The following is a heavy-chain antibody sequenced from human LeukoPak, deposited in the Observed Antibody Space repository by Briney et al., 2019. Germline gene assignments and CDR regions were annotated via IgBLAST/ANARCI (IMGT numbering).Heavy chain of an antibody. CDR1: GFTFSSYS. J-gene: IGHJ5*02. Sequence: PGGSLRLSCAASGFTFSSYSMNWVRQAPGKGLEWVSSISSSSSYIYYADSVKGRFTISRDNAKNSLYLQMNSLRAEDTAVYYCAREYSSGWYGSWFDPWGQGTLVTVSS. D-gene: IGHD6-19*01. CDR2: ISSSSSYI. V-gene: IGHV3-21*01. CDR3: AREYSSGWYGSWFDP.